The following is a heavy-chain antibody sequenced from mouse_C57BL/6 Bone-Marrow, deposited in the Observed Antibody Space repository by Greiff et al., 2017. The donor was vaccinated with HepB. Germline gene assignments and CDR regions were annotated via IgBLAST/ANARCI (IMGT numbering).Heavy chain of an antibody. CDR3: AISPSYYSNRYWYFDV. CDR1: GYSITSGYY. CDR2: ISYDGSN. V-gene: IGHV3-6*01. J-gene: IGHJ1*03. Sequence: EVQVVESGPGLVKPSQSLSLTCSVTGYSITSGYYWNWIRQFPGNKLEWMGYISYDGSNNYNPSLKNRISITRDTSKNQFFLKLNSVTTEDTATYYCAISPSYYSNRYWYFDVWGTGTTVTVSS. D-gene: IGHD2-5*01.